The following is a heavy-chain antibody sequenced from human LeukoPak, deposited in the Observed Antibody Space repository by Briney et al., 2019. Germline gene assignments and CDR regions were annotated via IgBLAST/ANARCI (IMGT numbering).Heavy chain of an antibody. CDR2: IYTSGST. D-gene: IGHD3-3*01. CDR3: ARWSGQTSSSQYYYMDV. J-gene: IGHJ6*03. Sequence: SETLSLTCTVSGGSISSYYWSWTRQHAGKGLVGIGRIYTSGSTNYNPSLKSRVTISADKSNNQFSLMLSSVTAAGTAVYYCARWSGQTSSSQYYYMDVWGKGTTVTVSS. CDR1: GGSISSYY. V-gene: IGHV4-4*07.